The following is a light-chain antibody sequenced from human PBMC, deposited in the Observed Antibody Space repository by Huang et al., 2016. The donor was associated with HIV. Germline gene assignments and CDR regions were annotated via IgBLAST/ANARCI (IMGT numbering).Light chain of an antibody. V-gene: IGKV1-8*01. CDR2: AAS. Sequence: AIRITQSPSSLSASTGDRVTITCRASQGISSYLAWYQQDPGRAPRLLIYAASTLQSGVPSRFSGSGSGADFTLTISGLQSEDFATYYCQQYTYPRTFGQGTKLEIK. CDR1: QGISSY. CDR3: QQYTYPRT. J-gene: IGKJ1*01.